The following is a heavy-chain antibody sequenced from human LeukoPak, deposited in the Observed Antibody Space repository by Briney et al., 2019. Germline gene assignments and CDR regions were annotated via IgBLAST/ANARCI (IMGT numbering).Heavy chain of an antibody. J-gene: IGHJ4*02. V-gene: IGHV1-69*13. Sequence: ASVKVSCKASGGTFTSYAISWVRQATGQGLEWMGGIIPIFGTANYAQKFQGRVTITADESTSTAYMELSSLRSEDTAVYYYARVRGYDILTGYNDYWGQGTLVTVSS. CDR1: GGTFTSYA. CDR3: ARVRGYDILTGYNDY. D-gene: IGHD3-9*01. CDR2: IIPIFGTA.